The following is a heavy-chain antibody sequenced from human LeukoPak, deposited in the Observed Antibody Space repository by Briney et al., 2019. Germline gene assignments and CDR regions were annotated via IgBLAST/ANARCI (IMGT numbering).Heavy chain of an antibody. CDR2: IYYSGST. CDR3: ARGTRYFDGDLYHFDY. V-gene: IGHV4-59*01. Sequence: PSETLSLTCTVSGGSISSYYWSWIRQPPGKGLEWIGYIYYSGSTNYNPSLKSRVTISVDTSKNQFSLKLSSMTAADTAVYYCARGTRYFDGDLYHFDYWGQGTLVTVSS. D-gene: IGHD3-9*01. CDR1: GGSISSYY. J-gene: IGHJ4*02.